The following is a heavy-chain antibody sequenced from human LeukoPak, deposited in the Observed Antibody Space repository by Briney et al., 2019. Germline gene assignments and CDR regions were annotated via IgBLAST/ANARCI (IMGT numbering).Heavy chain of an antibody. Sequence: GGSLRLSCAASGFTFSSYAMSWVRQAPGNGLEWVSAISGSGGSTYYADSVKGRFTISRDNSKNTLYLQMNSLRAEDTAVYYCAKDLGWEQQLFYFDYWGQGTLVTVSS. CDR3: AKDLGWEQQLFYFDY. V-gene: IGHV3-23*01. CDR1: GFTFSSYA. CDR2: ISGSGGST. D-gene: IGHD6-13*01. J-gene: IGHJ4*02.